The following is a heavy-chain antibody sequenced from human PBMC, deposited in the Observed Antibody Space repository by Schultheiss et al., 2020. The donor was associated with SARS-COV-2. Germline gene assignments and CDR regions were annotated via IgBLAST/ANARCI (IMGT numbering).Heavy chain of an antibody. CDR2: IYYSGDT. CDR1: GGSFSGYY. J-gene: IGHJ5*02. Sequence: SQTLSLTCAVYGGSFSGYYWSWIRQHPGKGLEWIGYIYYSGDTSYNPSLKSRATISVDTAKNQFSLQLSSVTAADTAMYYCARYYYDGTGDNWFDPWGQGTLVTVSS. CDR3: ARYYYDGTGDNWFDP. D-gene: IGHD3-16*01. V-gene: IGHV4-31*11.